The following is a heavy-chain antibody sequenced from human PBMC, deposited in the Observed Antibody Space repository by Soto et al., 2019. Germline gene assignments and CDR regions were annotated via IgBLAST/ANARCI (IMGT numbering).Heavy chain of an antibody. V-gene: IGHV4-39*01. CDR1: GGSISSSSYF. D-gene: IGHD1-26*01. CDR3: ARLVACNSGSYKFDP. CDR2: INYRRTT. Sequence: QLQLQESGPGLVTPSETLSLTCTVSGGSISSSSYFWAWVRQSPAKGLEWIGSINYRRTTFYIASLKGRVTISIETAKNQFSLRLNSVTPANTAVYYCARLVACNSGSYKFDPWGQGTLVTVSS. J-gene: IGHJ5*02.